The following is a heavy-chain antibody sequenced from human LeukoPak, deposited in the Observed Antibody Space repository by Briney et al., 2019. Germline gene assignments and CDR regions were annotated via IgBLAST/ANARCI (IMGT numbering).Heavy chain of an antibody. CDR1: GYSISSGYY. J-gene: IGHJ3*02. V-gene: IGHV4-38-2*01. CDR3: ALPYCSGGSCYSVGAFDI. D-gene: IGHD2-15*01. Sequence: SETLSLTCAVSGYSISSGYYWGWIRQPPGKGLEWIEYIYHSGSTYYNPSLKSRVTISVDTSKNQFSLKLSSVTAADTAVYYCALPYCSGGSCYSVGAFDIWGQGTMVTVSS. CDR2: IYHSGST.